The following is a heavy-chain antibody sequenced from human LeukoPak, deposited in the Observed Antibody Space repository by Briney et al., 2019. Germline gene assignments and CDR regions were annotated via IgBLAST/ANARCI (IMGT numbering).Heavy chain of an antibody. Sequence: ASVKVSCKASGGTFSSHAISWVRQAPGQGLEWMGGIIPIFGTANYAQKFQGRVTITADESTSTAYMELSSLRSEDTAVYYCARDRIRDYAHDAFDIWGQGTMVTVSS. J-gene: IGHJ3*02. CDR1: GGTFSSHA. CDR2: IIPIFGTA. CDR3: ARDRIRDYAHDAFDI. V-gene: IGHV1-69*13. D-gene: IGHD3-16*01.